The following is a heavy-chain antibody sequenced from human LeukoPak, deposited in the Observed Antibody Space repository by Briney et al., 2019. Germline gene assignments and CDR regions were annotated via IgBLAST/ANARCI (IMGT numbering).Heavy chain of an antibody. V-gene: IGHV3-21*04. J-gene: IGHJ3*02. Sequence: NPGGSLRLSCAASGFTFSSYSMNWVRQAPGKGLEWVSSISSSSSYIYYADSVKGRFTISRDNAKNSLYLQMNSLRAEDTAVYYCARGDSSGYYLVNDAFDIWGQGTMVTVSS. CDR3: ARGDSSGYYLVNDAFDI. D-gene: IGHD3-22*01. CDR1: GFTFSSYS. CDR2: ISSSSSYI.